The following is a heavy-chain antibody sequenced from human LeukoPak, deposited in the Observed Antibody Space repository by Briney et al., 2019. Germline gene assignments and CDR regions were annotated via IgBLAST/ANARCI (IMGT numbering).Heavy chain of an antibody. J-gene: IGHJ4*02. CDR2: ITSSSSYI. D-gene: IGHD3-22*01. CDR3: ARDYVYYYDSSGYYPSLFDY. Sequence: KPGGSLRLSCAASGFPFSSYGMHWVRQAPGKGLEWVSSITSSSSYIYYADSVKGRFTISRDNAKNSLYLQMNSLRAEDTAVYYCARDYVYYYDSSGYYPSLFDYWGQGTLVTVSS. V-gene: IGHV3-21*01. CDR1: GFPFSSYG.